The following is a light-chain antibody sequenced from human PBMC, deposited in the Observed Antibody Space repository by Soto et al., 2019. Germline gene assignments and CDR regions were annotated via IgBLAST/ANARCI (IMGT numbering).Light chain of an antibody. Sequence: EIVMTQSPATLSLSPGERATLSCRASQSVSSSYVVWYQQQPGQAPRLLIYGASSRDTVIPDRFGGSGSGTDFTLTISRLEPEDFAVYYCQQYNSLWTFVQGTKVEIK. V-gene: IGKV3-20*01. CDR1: QSVSSSY. CDR2: GAS. CDR3: QQYNSLWT. J-gene: IGKJ1*01.